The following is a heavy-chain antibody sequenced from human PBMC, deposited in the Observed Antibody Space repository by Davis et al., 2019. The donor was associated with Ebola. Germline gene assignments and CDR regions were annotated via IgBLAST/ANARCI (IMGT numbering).Heavy chain of an antibody. CDR3: AKDRYYVVTATFDY. D-gene: IGHD2-21*02. CDR2: ISWNSGSI. V-gene: IGHV3-9*01. J-gene: IGHJ4*02. CDR1: GFTFDDYA. Sequence: SLKISCAASGFTFDDYAMHWVRQAPGKGLEWVSGISWNSGSIGYADSVKGRFTISRDNAKNSLYLQMNSLRAEDTALYYCAKDRYYVVTATFDYWGQGTLVTVSS.